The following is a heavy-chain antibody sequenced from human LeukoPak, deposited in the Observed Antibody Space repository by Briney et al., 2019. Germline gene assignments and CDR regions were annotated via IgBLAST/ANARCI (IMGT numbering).Heavy chain of an antibody. Sequence: GGSLRLSCAASGFTFSSYAMSWVRQAPGKGLEWVSAISCSGGSTYYADSVKGRFTISRDNSKNTLYLQMNSLRAEDTAVYYCARGLHSRYYFDYWGQGTLVTVSS. CDR1: GFTFSSYA. CDR3: ARGLHSRYYFDY. J-gene: IGHJ4*02. D-gene: IGHD5-24*01. CDR2: ISCSGGST. V-gene: IGHV3-23*01.